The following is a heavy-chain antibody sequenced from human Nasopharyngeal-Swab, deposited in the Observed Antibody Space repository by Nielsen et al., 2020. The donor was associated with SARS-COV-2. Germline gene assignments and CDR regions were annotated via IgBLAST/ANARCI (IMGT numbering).Heavy chain of an antibody. D-gene: IGHD4-17*01. CDR1: GYTFTSYG. CDR2: ISAYNGNT. V-gene: IGHV1-18*01. J-gene: IGHJ3*02. CDR3: ARDPPPYGDYRGALGGAFDI. Sequence: ASVKVSCKASGYTFTSYGISWVRQAPGQGLEWMGWISAYNGNTNYAQKLQGRVTMTTDTSTSTAYMELRSLRSDDTAAYYCARDPPPYGDYRGALGGAFDIWGQGTMVTVSS.